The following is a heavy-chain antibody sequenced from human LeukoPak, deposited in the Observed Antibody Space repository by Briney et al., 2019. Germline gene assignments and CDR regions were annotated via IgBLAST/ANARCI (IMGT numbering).Heavy chain of an antibody. V-gene: IGHV4-61*01. D-gene: IGHD6-6*01. Sequence: SQTLSLTCTVSGGSISRGNYYWSWIRQPPGKGLEWLGYIFYTGSTNYNPSLKSRVTMSIDTSKNQFSLKLSSVTAADTAVYYCTRTYSSSSIDYWGQGALVTVSS. CDR1: GGSISRGNYY. CDR2: IFYTGST. J-gene: IGHJ4*02. CDR3: TRTYSSSSIDY.